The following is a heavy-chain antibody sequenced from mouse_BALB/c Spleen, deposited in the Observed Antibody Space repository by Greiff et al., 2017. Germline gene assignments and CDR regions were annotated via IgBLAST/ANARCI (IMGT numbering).Heavy chain of an antibody. CDR2: ISSGGSYT. Sequence: EVQLQQSGGDLVKPGGSLKLSCAASGFTFSSYGMSWVRQTPDKRLEWVATISSGGSYTYYPDSVKGRFTISRDNAKNTLYLQMSSLKSEDTAMYYCARGTTVDWYFDVWGAGTTVTVSS. D-gene: IGHD1-1*01. V-gene: IGHV5-6*01. CDR3: ARGTTVDWYFDV. CDR1: GFTFSSYG. J-gene: IGHJ1*01.